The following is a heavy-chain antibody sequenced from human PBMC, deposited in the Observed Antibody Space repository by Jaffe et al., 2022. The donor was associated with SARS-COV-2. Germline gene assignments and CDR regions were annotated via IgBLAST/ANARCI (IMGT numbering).Heavy chain of an antibody. CDR1: GFTFSSYG. J-gene: IGHJ6*02. V-gene: IGHV3-33*01. CDR3: ARDTDRVPSGGMDV. CDR2: IWYDGSNK. Sequence: QVQLVESGGGVVQPGRSLRLSCAASGFTFSSYGMHWVRQAPGKGLEWVAVIWYDGSNKYYADSVKGRFTISRDNSKNTLYLQMNSLRAEDTAVYYCARDTDRVPSGGMDVWGQGTTVTVSS. D-gene: IGHD2-2*01.